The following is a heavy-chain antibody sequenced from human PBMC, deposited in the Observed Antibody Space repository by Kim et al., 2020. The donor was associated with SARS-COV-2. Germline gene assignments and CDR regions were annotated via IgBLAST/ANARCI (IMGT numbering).Heavy chain of an antibody. D-gene: IGHD3-10*01. CDR3: AKPHGSRCYRDDALDM. Sequence: GGSLRLSCAASGFTFSSYGMHWVRQAPGKGLEWVSVISCDGSYKYYVDSVKGRFTISRDNSKNTLYLQMNSLRPEDTAVYYCAKPHGSRCYRDDALDMWGQGTMVTVSS. V-gene: IGHV3-30*18. J-gene: IGHJ3*02. CDR2: ISCDGSYK. CDR1: GFTFSSYG.